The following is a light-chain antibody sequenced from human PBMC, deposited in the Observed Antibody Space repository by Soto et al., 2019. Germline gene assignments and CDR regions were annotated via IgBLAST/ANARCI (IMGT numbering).Light chain of an antibody. CDR3: AVWDDSLRGRV. CDR2: GND. J-gene: IGLJ2*01. Sequence: QSVLTQPPSASGTPGQRVTISCSGSNSNIGSNTVNWYQQFPGTAPRFLIYGNDLRPSGVPDRFSASKSGTSASRAISGLQSEDEADYYCAVWDDSLRGRVFGGGTKVTVL. CDR1: NSNIGSNT. V-gene: IGLV1-44*01.